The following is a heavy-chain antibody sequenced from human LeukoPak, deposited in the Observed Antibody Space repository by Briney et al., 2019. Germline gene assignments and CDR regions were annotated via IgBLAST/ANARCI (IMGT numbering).Heavy chain of an antibody. CDR1: GFTFSSYS. CDR2: ISSSSSYI. J-gene: IGHJ5*02. D-gene: IGHD6-13*01. Sequence: GGSLRLSCAASGFTFSSYSMNWVRQAPGKGLEWVSSISSSSSYIYYADSVKGRFTISRDNAKNSLYLQMNSLRAEDTAVYYCAREGSYTNSWHHWGQGTLVTVSS. V-gene: IGHV3-21*01. CDR3: AREGSYTNSWHH.